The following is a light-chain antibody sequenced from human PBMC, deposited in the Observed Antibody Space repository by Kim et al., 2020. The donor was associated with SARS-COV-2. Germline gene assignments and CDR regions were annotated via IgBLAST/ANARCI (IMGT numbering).Light chain of an antibody. CDR2: GAS. J-gene: IGKJ1*01. CDR1: QVINNY. CDR3: QKYDSAPWT. V-gene: IGKV1-27*01. Sequence: DIRMTQSPSSLSASVGDRVTITCRASQVINNYLAWYQQKPGKAPTVVIYGASTLHSGFPSRFSGSGSGTDFTLTISSLQPEDVGSYYCQKYDSAPWTFGHGTKVDIK.